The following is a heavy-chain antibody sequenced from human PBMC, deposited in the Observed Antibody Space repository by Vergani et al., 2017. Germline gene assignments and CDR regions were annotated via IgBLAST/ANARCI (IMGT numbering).Heavy chain of an antibody. Sequence: QVQLVQSGAEVKKPGASVKVSCKVSGYTLTELSMHWVRQAPGKGLEWMGGIIPIFGTANYAQKFQGRVTITADKSTSTAYMELSSLRSEDTAVYYCARDRHWIHSRAFDPWGQGTLVTVSS. CDR3: ARDRHWIHSRAFDP. D-gene: IGHD1-1*01. V-gene: IGHV1-69*13. CDR1: GYTLTELS. J-gene: IGHJ5*02. CDR2: IIPIFGTA.